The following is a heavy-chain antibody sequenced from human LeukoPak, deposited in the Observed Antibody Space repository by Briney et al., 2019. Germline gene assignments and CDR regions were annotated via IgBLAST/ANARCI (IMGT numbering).Heavy chain of an antibody. D-gene: IGHD2-15*01. CDR3: GRPPLGYCTGGSCSFDP. CDR1: GFTFSSYW. J-gene: IGHJ5*02. Sequence: GGSLRLSCAASGFTFSSYWMSWVRQAPGKGLEWVANIKQDGSEKYYVDSVKGRFTISRDNAKNSLYLQMNSLRGDDTAVYYCGRPPLGYCTGGSCSFDPWGQGTLVTVSS. V-gene: IGHV3-7*01. CDR2: IKQDGSEK.